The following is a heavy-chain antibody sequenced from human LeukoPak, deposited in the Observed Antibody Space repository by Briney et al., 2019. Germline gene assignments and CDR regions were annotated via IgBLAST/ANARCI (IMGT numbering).Heavy chain of an antibody. CDR3: HMITFGGVIVVDY. D-gene: IGHD3-16*02. CDR2: IYYSGST. V-gene: IGHV4-39*07. CDR1: GGSISSSSYY. J-gene: IGHJ4*02. Sequence: SETLSLTCTVSGGSISSSSYYWGWIRQPPGKGLEWIGSIYYSGSTYYNPSLKSRVTISVDTSKNQFSLKLSSVTAADTAVYYCHMITFGGVIVVDYWGQGTLVTVSS.